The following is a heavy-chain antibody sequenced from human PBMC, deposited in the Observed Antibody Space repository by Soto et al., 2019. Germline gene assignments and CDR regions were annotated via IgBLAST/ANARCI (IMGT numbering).Heavy chain of an antibody. J-gene: IGHJ5*02. CDR2: IYYSGST. CDR3: AVGRGIDGNWFDP. D-gene: IGHD3-16*02. CDR1: GGSISSGGYY. V-gene: IGHV4-31*03. Sequence: KPSETLSLTCTVSGGSISSGGYYWSWIRQHPGKGLEWIGYIYYSGSTYYNPSLKSRVTISVDTSKNQFSLKLSSVTAADTAVYYCAVGRGIDGNWFDPWGQGTLVTVSS.